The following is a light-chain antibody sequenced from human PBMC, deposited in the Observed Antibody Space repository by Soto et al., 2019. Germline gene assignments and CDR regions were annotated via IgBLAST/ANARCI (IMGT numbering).Light chain of an antibody. CDR3: AAWDDSLSGVV. J-gene: IGLJ2*01. CDR1: SSNIGSNF. V-gene: IGLV1-47*01. Sequence: QSVLAQPPSASGIPGQRVTISCSGSSSNIGSNFGYWYQQFPGMAPKLLIYRNDQRPSGVPDRFAGSKSGTSASLAISGLRSEDEAEYYCAAWDDSLSGVVFGGGTKVTVL. CDR2: RND.